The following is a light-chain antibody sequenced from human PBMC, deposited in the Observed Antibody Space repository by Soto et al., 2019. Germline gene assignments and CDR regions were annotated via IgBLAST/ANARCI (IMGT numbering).Light chain of an antibody. CDR3: HQYNSWPPGT. CDR2: DAS. J-gene: IGKJ2*01. V-gene: IGKV3-15*01. Sequence: EVVMTESPAILSVSPAERATLSXRASQSISRSLAWYQQKPGQAPRLXXSDASTRATGIPARFSGSGSGTEFTLTISSLQSEDFALYYCHQYNSWPPGTFGQGTKVDIK. CDR1: QSISRS.